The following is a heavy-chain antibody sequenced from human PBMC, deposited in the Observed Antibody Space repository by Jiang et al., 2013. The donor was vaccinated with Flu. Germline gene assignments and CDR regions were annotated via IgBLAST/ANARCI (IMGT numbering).Heavy chain of an antibody. J-gene: IGHJ5*02. D-gene: IGHD3-3*01. Sequence: QSGSELKKPGASVKVSCKASGYTFTSYAMNWVRQAPGQGLEWMGWINTNTGNPTYAQGFTGRFVFSLDTSVSTAYLQISSLKAEDTAVYYCARVHYDFWSGYINWFDPGAREPGHRLL. CDR3: ARVHYDFWSGYINWFDP. CDR1: GYTFTSYA. CDR2: INTNTGNP. V-gene: IGHV7-4-1*02.